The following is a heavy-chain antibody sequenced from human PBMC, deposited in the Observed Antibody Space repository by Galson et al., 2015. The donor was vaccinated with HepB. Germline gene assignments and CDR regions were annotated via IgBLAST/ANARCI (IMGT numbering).Heavy chain of an antibody. CDR2: ISAYNGNT. Sequence: SVKVSCKASGYTFTSYGISWVRQAPGQGLEWMGWISAYNGNTNYAQKLQGRVTMTTDTSTSTAYMELRSLRSDDTAVYYCARDGAAMVALDYYYYYGMDVWGQGTTVTVSS. CDR1: GYTFTSYG. D-gene: IGHD5-18*01. V-gene: IGHV1-18*04. CDR3: ARDGAAMVALDYYYYYGMDV. J-gene: IGHJ6*02.